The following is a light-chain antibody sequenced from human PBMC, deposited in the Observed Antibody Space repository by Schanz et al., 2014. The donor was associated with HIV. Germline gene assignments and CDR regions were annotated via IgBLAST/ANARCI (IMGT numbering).Light chain of an antibody. CDR3: QQYGSSPWT. CDR2: DAS. J-gene: IGKJ1*01. Sequence: ETVLTQSPGSLSLSPGERATLSCRASQSVSTYLAWYQQKPGQAPRLLIYDASNRATGIPARFSGSGSGTDFTLTISSLEPEDFAVYYCQQYGSSPWTFGQGTRVDVK. CDR1: QSVSTY. V-gene: IGKV3-11*01.